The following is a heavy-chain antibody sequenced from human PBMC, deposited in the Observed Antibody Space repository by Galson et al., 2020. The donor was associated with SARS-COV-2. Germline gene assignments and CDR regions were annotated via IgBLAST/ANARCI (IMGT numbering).Heavy chain of an antibody. CDR1: GFTFSSYS. CDR2: ISSSSSYI. Sequence: GGSLRLSCAASGFTFSSYSMNWVRQAPGKGLEWVSSISSSSSYIYYADSVKGRFTISRDNAKNSLYLQMNSLRAEDTAVYYCARDRARGDGDYVLDYWGQGTLVTVSS. J-gene: IGHJ4*02. CDR3: ARDRARGDGDYVLDY. V-gene: IGHV3-21*01. D-gene: IGHD4-17*01.